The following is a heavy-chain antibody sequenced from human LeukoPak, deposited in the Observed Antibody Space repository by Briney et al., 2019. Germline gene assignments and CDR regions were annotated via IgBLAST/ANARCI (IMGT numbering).Heavy chain of an antibody. J-gene: IGHJ5*02. Sequence: SETLSLTCTVSGGSISSYYWSWIRQPPGKGLEWIGYIYYSGSTNYNPSLKSRVTISVDTSKNQFSLKLSSVTAADTAVYYCARDYHRDNWFDPWSQGTLVTVSS. CDR1: GGSISSYY. CDR2: IYYSGST. V-gene: IGHV4-59*01. CDR3: ARDYHRDNWFDP.